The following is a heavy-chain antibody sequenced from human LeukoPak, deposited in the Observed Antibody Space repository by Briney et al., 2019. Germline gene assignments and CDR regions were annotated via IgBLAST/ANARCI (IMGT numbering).Heavy chain of an antibody. Sequence: ASVTVSCKSSGYTFTNYGFSRVRQAPGQGHEWKAWISTYDHDTNYAQKCRGRVTMTRDTSISTAYMEMSRLRSDDTDVYYCARVNGGTGYYRFDYWGQGTLVTVSS. CDR2: ISTYDHDT. CDR1: GYTFTNYG. CDR3: ARVNGGTGYYRFDY. V-gene: IGHV1-18*01. J-gene: IGHJ4*02. D-gene: IGHD3/OR15-3a*01.